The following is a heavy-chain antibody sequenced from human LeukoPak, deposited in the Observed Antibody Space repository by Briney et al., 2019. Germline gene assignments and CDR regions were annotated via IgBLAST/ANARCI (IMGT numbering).Heavy chain of an antibody. Sequence: GGSLRLSCAASGFTFSSYAMHWVRQAPGKGLEWVAVISYDGSNKYYADSVKGRFTISRDNSKNTLYLQMNSLRAEDTAVYYCARDPYSSGWYSAADYWGQGTLVTVSS. CDR1: GFTFSSYA. J-gene: IGHJ4*02. CDR2: ISYDGSNK. CDR3: ARDPYSSGWYSAADY. V-gene: IGHV3-30*04. D-gene: IGHD6-19*01.